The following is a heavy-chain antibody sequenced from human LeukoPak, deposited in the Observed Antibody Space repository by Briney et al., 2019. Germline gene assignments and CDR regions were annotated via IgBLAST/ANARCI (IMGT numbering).Heavy chain of an antibody. D-gene: IGHD1-26*01. CDR2: IHYSGTT. CDR3: AKGDTTWELPHDD. J-gene: IGHJ4*02. Sequence: PSETLSLTCTVSGGSISRGNYYWGWIRQPPGKALDWIASIHYSGTTYYNPSLKSRVTISVDTSKNHFSLKLSSVTAADTAVYYCAKGDTTWELPHDDWGQGTLVTVSS. CDR1: GGSISRGNYY. V-gene: IGHV4-39*02.